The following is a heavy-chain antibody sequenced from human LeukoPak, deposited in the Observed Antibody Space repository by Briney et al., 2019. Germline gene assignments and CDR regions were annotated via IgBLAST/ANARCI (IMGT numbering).Heavy chain of an antibody. Sequence: GGSLRLSCAASGFTFSSYSMNWVRQAPGKGLEWVSSISSSSSYIYYADSVKGRFTISRDNAKNSLYLQMNSLRAEDTAVYYCAKDRRPYDSSGYFSVGDFDYWGQGTLVTVSS. D-gene: IGHD3-22*01. CDR3: AKDRRPYDSSGYFSVGDFDY. CDR2: ISSSSSYI. CDR1: GFTFSSYS. V-gene: IGHV3-21*04. J-gene: IGHJ4*02.